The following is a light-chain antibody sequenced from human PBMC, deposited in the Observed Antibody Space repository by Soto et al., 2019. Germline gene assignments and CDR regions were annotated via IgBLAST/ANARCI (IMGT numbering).Light chain of an antibody. CDR3: QQRTYWPWT. CDR2: EAS. CDR1: QSVTNY. Sequence: EVVLTQSPATLSLSPGERATLSCRASQSVTNYLTWYQQKPGQAPRLLIYEASNRATGIPARFSGSGSGTDFTLTISNLEPEDFAVYYCQQRTYWPWTFGQGTMVDIK. V-gene: IGKV3-11*01. J-gene: IGKJ1*01.